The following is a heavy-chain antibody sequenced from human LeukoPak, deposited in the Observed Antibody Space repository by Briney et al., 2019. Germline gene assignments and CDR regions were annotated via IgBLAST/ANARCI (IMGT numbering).Heavy chain of an antibody. J-gene: IGHJ6*02. CDR2: IYHSGST. Sequence: PSETLSLTCAVSGGSISSGGYSWSWIRQPPGKGLEWIGYIYHSGSTNYNPSLKSRVTISVGTSKNQFSLKLSSVTAADTAVYYCARVTLPPRSWRYYYYYGMDVWGQGTTVTVSS. V-gene: IGHV4-30-2*01. D-gene: IGHD3-10*01. CDR3: ARVTLPPRSWRYYYYYGMDV. CDR1: GGSISSGGYS.